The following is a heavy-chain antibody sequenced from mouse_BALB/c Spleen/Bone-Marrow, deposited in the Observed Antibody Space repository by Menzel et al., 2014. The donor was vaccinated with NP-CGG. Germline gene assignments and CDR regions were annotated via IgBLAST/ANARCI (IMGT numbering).Heavy chain of an antibody. J-gene: IGHJ3*01. CDR2: ISSGSSTI. CDR3: ARGGNFAWFAY. CDR1: GFTFSSFG. D-gene: IGHD2-1*01. Sequence: EVQGVESGGGLVQPGGSRKLSCAASGFTFSSFGMHWVRQAPEKGLEWVAYISSGSSTIYYADTVKGRFTISRDNPKNTLFLQMTSLRSKDTAMYYCARGGNFAWFAYWGQGTLVTVSA. V-gene: IGHV5-17*02.